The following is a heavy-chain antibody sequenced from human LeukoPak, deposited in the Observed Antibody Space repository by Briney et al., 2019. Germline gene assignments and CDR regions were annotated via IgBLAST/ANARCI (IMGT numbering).Heavy chain of an antibody. CDR1: GYSFTSYW. CDR3: ARLDQGEYGSGSYNTPFDY. CDR2: IYPGDSDT. D-gene: IGHD3-10*01. J-gene: IGHJ4*02. V-gene: IGHV5-51*01. Sequence: GESLKISCKGSGYSFTSYWIGWVRQMPGKGLEWMGIIYPGDSDTRYSPSFQGQVTISADKSISTAYLQWSSLKASDTAMYYCARLDQGEYGSGSYNTPFDYWGQGTLVTVSS.